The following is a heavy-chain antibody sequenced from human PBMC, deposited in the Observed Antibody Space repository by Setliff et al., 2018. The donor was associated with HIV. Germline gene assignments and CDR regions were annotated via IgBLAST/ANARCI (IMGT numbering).Heavy chain of an antibody. Sequence: KTSETLSLTCAVSGGSISSSNWWCWVRQPPGKGLEWIGEIYHSGSTNYNPSLKSRGTISIDKSKKQFSLNLSSITAADTAVYYCASRPYTALVPFDYWGQGTLVTVSS. CDR1: GGSISSSNW. CDR2: IYHSGST. J-gene: IGHJ4*02. CDR3: ASRPYTALVPFDY. V-gene: IGHV4-4*02. D-gene: IGHD5-18*01.